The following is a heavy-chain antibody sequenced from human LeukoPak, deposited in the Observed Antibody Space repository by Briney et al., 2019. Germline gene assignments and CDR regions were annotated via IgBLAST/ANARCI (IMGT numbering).Heavy chain of an antibody. CDR2: IYTSGST. J-gene: IGHJ5*02. D-gene: IGHD2-8*01. V-gene: IGHV4-4*07. CDR3: ARGPLMVYASLRVFDP. CDR1: GGSISSYY. Sequence: SETLSLTCTVSGGSISSYYWSWIRQPAGKGLEWIGRIYTSGSTNYNPSLKSRVTMSVDTSKNQFSLKLSSVTAADTAVYYCARGPLMVYASLRVFDPWGQGTLVTVSS.